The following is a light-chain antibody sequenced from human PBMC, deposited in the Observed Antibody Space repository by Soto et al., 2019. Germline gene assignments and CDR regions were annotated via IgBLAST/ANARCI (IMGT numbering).Light chain of an antibody. CDR2: KAS. V-gene: IGKV1-5*03. J-gene: IGKJ2*01. CDR3: QETFTTPYT. Sequence: DIQMTQSPSTLSASVGDRVTITCRANQSISSWLAWYQRRPGKAPRLLISKASSLESGVPSRFSGGGFGTEFTLTISSLQPDDFATYFCQETFTTPYTFGQGTKLEIK. CDR1: QSISSW.